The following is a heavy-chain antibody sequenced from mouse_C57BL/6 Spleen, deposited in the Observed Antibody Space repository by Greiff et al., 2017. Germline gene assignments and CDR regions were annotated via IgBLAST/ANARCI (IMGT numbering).Heavy chain of an antibody. CDR1: GYTFTSYW. J-gene: IGHJ3*01. V-gene: IGHV1-7*01. CDR2: INPSSGYT. Sequence: VQVVESGAELAQPGASVKLSCTASGYTFTSYWMHWVKQRPGQGLEWIGYINPSSGYTKYNQKFKDKATLTADKSSSTAYMQLSSRTYEDSAVYYCARDWDAWFAYWGQGTLVTVSA. CDR3: ARDWDAWFAY. D-gene: IGHD4-1*01.